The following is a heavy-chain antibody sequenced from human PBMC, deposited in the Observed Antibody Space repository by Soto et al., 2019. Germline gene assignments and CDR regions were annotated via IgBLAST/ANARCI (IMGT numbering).Heavy chain of an antibody. V-gene: IGHV3-30*04. CDR2: TSYDGSIN. J-gene: IGHJ6*02. D-gene: IGHD4-17*01. CDR1: GFSFGSYE. Sequence: GGSLRLSCAGSGFSFGSYEMHWVRQAPGKGLEWVTFTSYDGSINYYADSVKGRFTMSRDNSKNLLYLQMNSLRTEDTAVYYCVGRSTVSYYGVDVWGQGTTVTVSS. CDR3: VGRSTVSYYGVDV.